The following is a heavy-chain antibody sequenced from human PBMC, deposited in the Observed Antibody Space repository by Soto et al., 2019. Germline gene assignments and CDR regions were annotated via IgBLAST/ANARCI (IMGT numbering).Heavy chain of an antibody. Sequence: ASVKVSCKASGYTFTSYGISWVRQAPGQGLEWMGWISAYNGNTNYAQKLQGRVTMTTETSTSTAYMELRSLRSDDTAVYYCARDFNVAARPSPDYWGQGTLVTVSS. CDR3: ARDFNVAARPSPDY. J-gene: IGHJ4*02. CDR2: ISAYNGNT. CDR1: GYTFTSYG. D-gene: IGHD6-6*01. V-gene: IGHV1-18*01.